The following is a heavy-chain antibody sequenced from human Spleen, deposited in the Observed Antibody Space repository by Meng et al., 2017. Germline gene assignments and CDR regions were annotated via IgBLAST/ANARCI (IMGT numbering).Heavy chain of an antibody. CDR1: GGSISSSSYY. D-gene: IGHD4-17*01. V-gene: IGHV4-39*07. Sequence: SETLSLTCTVSGGSISSSSYYWGWIRQPPGKGLEWIGSIYYSGSTYYNPSLKSRVTISVDTSKNQFSLKLSSVTAADTAVYYCASGVYGDYYYYGMDVWGQGTTVTGSS. J-gene: IGHJ6*02. CDR3: ASGVYGDYYYYGMDV. CDR2: IYYSGST.